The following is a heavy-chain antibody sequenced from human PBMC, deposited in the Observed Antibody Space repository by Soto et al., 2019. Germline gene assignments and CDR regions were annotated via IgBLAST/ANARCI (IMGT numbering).Heavy chain of an antibody. D-gene: IGHD3-10*01. V-gene: IGHV4-4*02. Sequence: QVQLQESGPGLVKPSGTLSLTCAVSGGSISSTYWWSWVRQPPGKGLEWIGEIYHSGSANYNSSLKSRDTISVDKSKNQFSLKLSSVTVADTAVYYCAGAAGSEFIYGMDVWGQGTTVTVSS. CDR3: AGAAGSEFIYGMDV. CDR2: IYHSGSA. CDR1: GGSISSTYW. J-gene: IGHJ6*02.